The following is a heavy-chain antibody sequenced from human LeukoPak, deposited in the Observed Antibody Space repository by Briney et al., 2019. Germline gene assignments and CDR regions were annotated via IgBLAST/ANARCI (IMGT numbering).Heavy chain of an antibody. D-gene: IGHD3-22*01. CDR2: IHPNSGGT. CDR3: ARMDYYDSSGYSDNWFDP. V-gene: IGHV1-2*02. Sequence: ASVKVSCKASGYTFTGYYLHWVRQAPGQGLEWMGWIHPNSGGTNYAQKFQGRVTMTRDTSISTAYLDLSRLRSDDTAVYYCARMDYYDSSGYSDNWFDPWGQGTLVTVSS. J-gene: IGHJ5*02. CDR1: GYTFTGYY.